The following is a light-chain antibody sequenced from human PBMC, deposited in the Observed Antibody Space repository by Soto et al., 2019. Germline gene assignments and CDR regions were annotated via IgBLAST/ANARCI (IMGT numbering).Light chain of an antibody. Sequence: AIQMTQSPSSLSASVGDRVTITCRASQGIRFDLAWYQQKPGRAPELLIYAASTLQSGVPSRFSGSGSATDFTLTISSLQPEDFATYFCLQDYNYLPTFGQGTKLEIK. J-gene: IGKJ2*01. CDR1: QGIRFD. CDR3: LQDYNYLPT. CDR2: AAS. V-gene: IGKV1-6*01.